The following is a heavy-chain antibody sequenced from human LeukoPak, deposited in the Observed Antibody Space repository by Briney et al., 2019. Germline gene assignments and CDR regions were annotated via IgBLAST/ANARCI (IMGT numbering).Heavy chain of an antibody. CDR2: ISSGSSYI. J-gene: IGHJ4*02. CDR3: ARGSSSFDY. Sequence: PGGSLRLSCAASGFTFSDCSMNWVRQAPGKGLEWVSFISSGSSYIYYADSVKGRFTISRDNAKNSLYLQMNSLRAEDTAVYYCARGSSSFDYWGQGTLVTVSS. CDR1: GFTFSDCS. V-gene: IGHV3-21*01. D-gene: IGHD6-6*01.